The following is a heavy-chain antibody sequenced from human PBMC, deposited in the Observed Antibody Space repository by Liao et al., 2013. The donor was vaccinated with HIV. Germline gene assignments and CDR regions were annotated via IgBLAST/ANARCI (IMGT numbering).Heavy chain of an antibody. J-gene: IGHJ5*02. V-gene: IGHV4-61*02. CDR1: GGSITSGSYY. CDR3: ARSSLLVRWFDP. Sequence: QVQLQESGPGLVKPSQTLSLTCSVSGGSITSGSYYWGWIRQPAGKGLEWIGEIIHSGSANYNPSLRDRVTISVDTSKNQFSLRVRSVTAADTAVYYCARSSLLVRWFDPWGDGT. CDR2: IIHSGSA.